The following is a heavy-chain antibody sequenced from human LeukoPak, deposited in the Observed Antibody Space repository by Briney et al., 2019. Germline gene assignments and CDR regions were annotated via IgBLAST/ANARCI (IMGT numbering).Heavy chain of an antibody. Sequence: SETLSLTCTVSGGSISTSNYYWGWIRQPPGNGLEWIGNIFYSGSTYYSPSLKSRVTISLDTSRNQFSLKLNSVTAADTAVYYCASYSYGYSEYFQHWGQGTLVTVSS. CDR1: GGSISTSNYY. CDR3: ASYSYGYSEYFQH. J-gene: IGHJ1*01. D-gene: IGHD5-18*01. CDR2: IFYSGST. V-gene: IGHV4-39*07.